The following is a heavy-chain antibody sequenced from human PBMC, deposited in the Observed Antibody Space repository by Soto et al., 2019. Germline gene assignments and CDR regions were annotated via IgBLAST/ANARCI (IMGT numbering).Heavy chain of an antibody. Sequence: QVQLQESGPGLVKPSETLSLTCTVSGGSISNYYWSWIRQPPGKGLEWIGYIYSSGSTNYSPSLKSRCAMSVDTSKNQFSQMLNSVTAADTAVYYCARGSGGSQHWGQGSLVTVSS. CDR2: IYSSGST. CDR1: GGSISNYY. J-gene: IGHJ4*02. D-gene: IGHD1-26*01. V-gene: IGHV4-59*01. CDR3: ARGSGGSQH.